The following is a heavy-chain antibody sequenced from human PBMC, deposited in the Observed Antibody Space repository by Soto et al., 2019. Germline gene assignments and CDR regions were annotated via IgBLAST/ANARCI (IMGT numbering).Heavy chain of an antibody. Sequence: QVQLVQSGAEVRKTGSSVRVSCKASGGTFSRYAISWVRQPRGQGLEWMGGVIPTFGTPKFAQKFQGRVTITADRSTSTAYMELSSLTSEDTAVYYCATMGASTWEVPAPTERAYKFYGMDVWGQGTTVTVAS. CDR2: VIPTFGTP. D-gene: IGHD2-2*01. CDR1: GGTFSRYA. V-gene: IGHV1-69*06. J-gene: IGHJ6*02. CDR3: ATMGASTWEVPAPTERAYKFYGMDV.